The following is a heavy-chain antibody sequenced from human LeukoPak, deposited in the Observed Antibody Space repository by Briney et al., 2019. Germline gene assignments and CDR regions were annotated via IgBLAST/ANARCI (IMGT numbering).Heavy chain of an antibody. CDR3: AREAITIFGVVTRYFDY. CDR2: ISAYNGNT. V-gene: IGHV1-18*01. CDR1: GYTFTSYG. Sequence: ASVKVSCKASGYTFTSYGISWVRQAPGQGLEWMGWISAYNGNTNYAQKLQGRVTMTTDTSTSTAHMELRSLRSDDTAVYYCAREAITIFGVVTRYFDYWGQGTLVTVSS. J-gene: IGHJ4*02. D-gene: IGHD3-3*01.